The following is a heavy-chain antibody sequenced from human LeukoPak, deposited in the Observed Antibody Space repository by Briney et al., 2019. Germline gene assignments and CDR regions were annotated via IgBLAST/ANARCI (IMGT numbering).Heavy chain of an antibody. CDR1: GFTFSSYP. CDR3: ARKGEASSGYLYYFDY. V-gene: IGHV3-23*01. D-gene: IGHD3-22*01. J-gene: IGHJ4*02. CDR2: ISRSGGST. Sequence: GGSLRLSCAASGFTFSSYPMSWVRQAPGKGLEWVSGISRSGGSTYYADSVKGRFFISRDNSNNTLYLQMNSLRAEDTAVYSCARKGEASSGYLYYFDYWGQGTRVTVSS.